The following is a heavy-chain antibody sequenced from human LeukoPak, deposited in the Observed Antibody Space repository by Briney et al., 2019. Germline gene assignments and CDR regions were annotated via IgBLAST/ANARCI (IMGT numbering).Heavy chain of an antibody. CDR3: ARQLWQRLDY. D-gene: IGHD6-25*01. Sequence: SETLSLTCTVSGGSISSGGYYWGWVRQPPGKGLEWIGSIYYSGSTYYNPSLKSRVTISVDTSKNQFSLKLSSVTAADTAVYYCARQLWQRLDYWGRGTLVTVSS. CDR2: IYYSGST. V-gene: IGHV4-39*01. J-gene: IGHJ4*02. CDR1: GGSISSGGYY.